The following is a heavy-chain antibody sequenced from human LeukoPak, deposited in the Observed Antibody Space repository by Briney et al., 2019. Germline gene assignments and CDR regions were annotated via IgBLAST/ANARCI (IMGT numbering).Heavy chain of an antibody. CDR1: GYTFIGYY. CDR3: ARAYTGFEAFDY. D-gene: IGHD5-12*01. J-gene: IGHJ4*02. Sequence: RGASVKVSCKASGYTFIGYYMHWVRQAPGQGLEWMGWINPNSGGTNYAQKFQDRVTMTRDTSISTAYMELSRLRSDDTAMYFCARAYTGFEAFDYWGQGTLVTVSS. V-gene: IGHV1-2*02. CDR2: INPNSGGT.